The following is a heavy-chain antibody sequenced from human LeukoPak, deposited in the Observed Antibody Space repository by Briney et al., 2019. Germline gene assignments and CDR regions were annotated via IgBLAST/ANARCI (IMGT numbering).Heavy chain of an antibody. J-gene: IGHJ6*02. CDR1: GGSISSYY. CDR2: IYYSGST. Sequence: PSETLSLTCTVSGGSISSYYWSWIRQPPGKGPEWIGYIYYSGSTNYNPSLKSRVTISVDTSKNQFSLKLSSVTAADTAVYYCARTTIYPYYYYGMDVWGQGTTVTVSS. D-gene: IGHD5-24*01. V-gene: IGHV4-59*01. CDR3: ARTTIYPYYYYGMDV.